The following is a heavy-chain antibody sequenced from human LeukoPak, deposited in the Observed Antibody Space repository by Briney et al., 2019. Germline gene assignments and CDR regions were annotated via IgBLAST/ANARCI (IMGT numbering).Heavy chain of an antibody. CDR3: ARDVGATPYYFDY. CDR2: IIPIFGTA. J-gene: IGHJ4*02. V-gene: IGHV1-69*13. CDR1: GGTFSSYA. D-gene: IGHD1-26*01. Sequence: GASVKVSCKASGGTFSSYAISWVRQAPGQGLEWMGGIIPIFGTANYAQKFQGRVTITADESTSTAYMELSSLRSEDTAVYYCARDVGATPYYFDYWGLGTLVTVSS.